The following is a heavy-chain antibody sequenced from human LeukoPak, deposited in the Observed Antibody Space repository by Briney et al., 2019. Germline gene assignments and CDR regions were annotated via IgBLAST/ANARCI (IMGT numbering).Heavy chain of an antibody. J-gene: IGHJ6*03. Sequence: ASGKVSCKASGYTFTSYGIGWVRQAPGQGLEWMGWISAYNGNTNYAQKLQGRVTMTTVTSTSTAYMELRSLRSDDTAVYYCARVAPYYYYYYMDVWGKGTTVTVSS. CDR3: ARVAPYYYYYYMDV. CDR2: ISAYNGNT. V-gene: IGHV1-18*01. CDR1: GYTFTSYG.